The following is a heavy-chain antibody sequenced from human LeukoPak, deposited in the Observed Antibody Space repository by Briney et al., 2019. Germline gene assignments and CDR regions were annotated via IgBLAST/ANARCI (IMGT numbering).Heavy chain of an antibody. V-gene: IGHV1-2*02. CDR1: GYTFTGYY. J-gene: IGHJ6*02. Sequence: ASVKVSCKASGYTFTGYYMHWVRQAPGQGLEWMGWINPNSGGTNYAQKFQGRVTMTRDTTISTAYMELSRLRSDDTAVYYCAREFYDSSGYYYYYYYGMDVWGQGTTVTVSS. CDR2: INPNSGGT. D-gene: IGHD3-22*01. CDR3: AREFYDSSGYYYYYYYGMDV.